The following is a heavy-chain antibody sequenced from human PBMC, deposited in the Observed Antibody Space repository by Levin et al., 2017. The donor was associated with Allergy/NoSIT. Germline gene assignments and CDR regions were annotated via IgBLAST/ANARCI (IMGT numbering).Heavy chain of an antibody. V-gene: IGHV3-9*01. Sequence: SLKISCVASGFTFDDHGMHWVRQAPGKGLEWVSGISWNSGTIAYADSVKGRFTISRDNAKNSLYLQMNSLRPEDTAFYYCAKEYLLGQQLSNIFFDYWGQGALVTVSS. CDR3: AKEYLLGQQLSNIFFDY. D-gene: IGHD6-13*01. CDR2: ISWNSGTI. CDR1: GFTFDDHG. J-gene: IGHJ4*02.